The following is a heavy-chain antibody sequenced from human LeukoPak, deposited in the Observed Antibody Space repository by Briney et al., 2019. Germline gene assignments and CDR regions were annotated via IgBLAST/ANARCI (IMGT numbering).Heavy chain of an antibody. Sequence: GGSLRLSCAASGFTFSGYWMTWVRQAPGKGLEWVASIKQDGSEKYYVDSVRGRFTISRDSTENSLYLQMNSLRAEDTAVYYCARMSSSSWYVCDYWGQGTLVTVSS. V-gene: IGHV3-7*01. J-gene: IGHJ4*02. CDR1: GFTFSGYW. CDR2: IKQDGSEK. D-gene: IGHD6-13*01. CDR3: ARMSSSSWYVCDY.